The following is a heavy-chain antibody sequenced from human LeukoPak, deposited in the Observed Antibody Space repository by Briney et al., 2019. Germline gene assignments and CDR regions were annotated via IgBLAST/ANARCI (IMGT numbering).Heavy chain of an antibody. CDR3: ARDSGYSYGLLFDY. J-gene: IGHJ4*02. V-gene: IGHV1-18*01. Sequence: GASVKVSCKASGGTFTSLSVSWVRQAPGQGLEWMGWSSAYNGNTNYAQKLQGRVTMTTDTSTSTAYMELRSLRSDDTAVYYCARDSGYSYGLLFDYWGQGTLVTVSS. D-gene: IGHD5-18*01. CDR2: SSAYNGNT. CDR1: GGTFTSLS.